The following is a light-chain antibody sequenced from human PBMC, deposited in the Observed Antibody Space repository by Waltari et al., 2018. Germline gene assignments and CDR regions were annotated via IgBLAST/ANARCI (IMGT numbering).Light chain of an antibody. J-gene: IGKJ4*01. CDR2: DAS. V-gene: IGKV1D-13*01. CDR3: QQFNHYPLA. CDR1: QGVSSA. Sequence: AVQVTQSPSSLSASEGDTVNITCRASQGVSSAVAWYQQKPGKSPKLLIYDASTLESGVPSRFSGSGSGTDFTLTISSLQPEDFATYYCQQFNHYPLAFGGGTKVDIK.